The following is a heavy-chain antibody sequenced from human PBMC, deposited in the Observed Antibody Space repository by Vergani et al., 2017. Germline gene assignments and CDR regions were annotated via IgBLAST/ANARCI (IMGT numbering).Heavy chain of an antibody. CDR3: ARERIAAGGLFDY. Sequence: QVQLQQWGAGLLKPSETLSLTCAVYGGSFSGYYWSWIRQPPGKGLEWIGEIYHSGSTNYNPSLKSRVTISVDKSKNQFSLKLSSVTAADTAVYYCARERIAAGGLFDYWGQGTLVTVSS. CDR1: GGSFSGYY. V-gene: IGHV4-34*01. J-gene: IGHJ4*02. CDR2: IYHSGST. D-gene: IGHD6-13*01.